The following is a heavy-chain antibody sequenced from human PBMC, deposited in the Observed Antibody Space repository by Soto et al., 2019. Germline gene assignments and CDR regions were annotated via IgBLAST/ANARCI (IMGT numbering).Heavy chain of an antibody. J-gene: IGHJ6*02. CDR3: ATSPTYYDTLTGYSSSSRDYDMDV. Sequence: SVKVSCKASGGTFNGYTITWVRQAPGQGLEWLGKIIPILAITTYAQKFQGRVTFTTAKSTTTAYMELSSLRSEDTAVYYCATSPTYYDTLTGYSSSSRDYDMDVWGQGTTVTVSS. D-gene: IGHD3-9*01. CDR1: GGTFNGYT. CDR2: IIPILAIT. V-gene: IGHV1-69*02.